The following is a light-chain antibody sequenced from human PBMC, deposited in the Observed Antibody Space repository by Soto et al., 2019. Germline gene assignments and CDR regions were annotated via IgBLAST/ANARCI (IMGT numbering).Light chain of an antibody. CDR3: SSYAGDNTYV. V-gene: IGLV2-8*01. CDR1: SGDIGGYDY. Sequence: QSVLTQPPSASGSPGQSVTISCTGTSGDIGGYDYVSWYQQHPGKAPKLMIYEVTKRPLGVPDRFSGSKSGNTASLTVAGLQAEDEADYHCSSYAGDNTYVFGSGTKVNVL. CDR2: EVT. J-gene: IGLJ1*01.